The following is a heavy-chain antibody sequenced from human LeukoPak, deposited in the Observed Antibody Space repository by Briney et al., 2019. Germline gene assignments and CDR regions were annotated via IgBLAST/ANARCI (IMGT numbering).Heavy chain of an antibody. CDR3: ARVMTYYDFWSGYYVDYYYYYMDV. CDR1: GGSISSGDYY. J-gene: IGHJ6*03. CDR2: IYYSGST. D-gene: IGHD3-3*01. V-gene: IGHV4-30-4*08. Sequence: SETLSLTCTVSGGSISSGDYYWSWIRQPPGKGLEWIGYIYYSGSTYYNPSLKSRVTISVDTSKNQFSLKLSSVTAADTAVYYCARVMTYYDFWSGYYVDYYYYYMDVWGTGTTVTVSS.